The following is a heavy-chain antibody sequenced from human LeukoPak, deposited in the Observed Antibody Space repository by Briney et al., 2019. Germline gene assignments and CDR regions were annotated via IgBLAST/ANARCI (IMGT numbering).Heavy chain of an antibody. CDR2: ISDSGGST. CDR1: GFTFSSYA. CDR3: AKEGLNYYDSSGYYDY. V-gene: IGHV3-23*01. D-gene: IGHD3-22*01. J-gene: IGHJ4*02. Sequence: GGSLRLSCAASGFTFSSYAMSWVRQASGKGLEWVSAISDSGGSTYYADSVKGRFTISRDSSKNTLYLQMNSLRAEDTAVYYCAKEGLNYYDSSGYYDYWGQGTLVTVSS.